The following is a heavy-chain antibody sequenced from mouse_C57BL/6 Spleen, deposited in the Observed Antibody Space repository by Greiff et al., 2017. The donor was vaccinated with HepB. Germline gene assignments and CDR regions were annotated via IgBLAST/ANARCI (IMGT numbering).Heavy chain of an antibody. CDR3: ARNHGSSRYAMDY. D-gene: IGHD1-1*01. V-gene: IGHV1-20*01. Sequence: EVQLQQSGPELVKPGDSVKISCKASGYSFTGYFMNWVMQSHGKSLEWIGRINPYNGDTFYNQKFKGKATLTVDKSSSTAHMELRSLTSEDSAVYYCARNHGSSRYAMDYWGQGTSVTVSS. CDR1: GYSFTGYF. CDR2: INPYNGDT. J-gene: IGHJ4*01.